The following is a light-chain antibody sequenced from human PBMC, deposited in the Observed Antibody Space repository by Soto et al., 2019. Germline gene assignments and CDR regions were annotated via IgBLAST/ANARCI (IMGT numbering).Light chain of an antibody. V-gene: IGKV1-9*01. CDR1: QGIRHY. CDR2: GAS. J-gene: IGKJ5*01. Sequence: DIQMTQSPSTLSSSVGDRVTITCRASQGIRHYLAWYQQKPGKAPSLLMYGASTLQSGVPSRFSESGSGTEFTLTIRSMQLEDVATYFCQQLSGPPPAFGPWTRREI. CDR3: QQLSGPPPA.